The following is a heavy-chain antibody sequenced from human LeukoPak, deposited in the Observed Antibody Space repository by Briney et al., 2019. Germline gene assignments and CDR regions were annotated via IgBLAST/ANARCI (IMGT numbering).Heavy chain of an antibody. V-gene: IGHV4-38-2*02. Sequence: PSETLSLTCTVSGFSINSGYYWVWIRQPPGRGLEWIGNIYHSEGTYQSPYYNPSLNSRVTITADRSRNQFSLKLTSMTAADTAIYYCARGLCSGGSCSTARSIWGHGTLVTVSS. CDR2: IYHSEGT. CDR1: GFSINSGYY. J-gene: IGHJ4*01. D-gene: IGHD2-15*01. CDR3: ARGLCSGGSCSTARSI.